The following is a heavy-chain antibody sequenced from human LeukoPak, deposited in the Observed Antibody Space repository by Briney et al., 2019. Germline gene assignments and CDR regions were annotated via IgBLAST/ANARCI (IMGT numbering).Heavy chain of an antibody. CDR1: GFTSSTYG. CDR3: ARDLVLAAGTKEY. J-gene: IGHJ4*02. D-gene: IGHD2-2*01. Sequence: GGSLRLSCAASGFTSSTYGMHWVRQAPGKGLEWVAIIWSDGNKKYYADSVKGRFTISRDNSRNTLYLQMNSLRAEDTAVYYCARDLVLAAGTKEYWGQGTLVTVSS. CDR2: IWSDGNKK. V-gene: IGHV3-33*01.